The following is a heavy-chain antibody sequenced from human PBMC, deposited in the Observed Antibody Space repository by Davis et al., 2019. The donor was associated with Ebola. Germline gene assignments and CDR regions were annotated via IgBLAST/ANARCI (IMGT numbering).Heavy chain of an antibody. D-gene: IGHD2-15*01. J-gene: IGHJ2*01. V-gene: IGHV5-51*01. Sequence: GESLKISCTASKFSLISSCIGWVRQPPGKRLEWMGIIYPGDSDTRYSTSFQGQVTISADKSISTTYLQWSSLKASDTAMYCCARHREDLSAFDLWGRGTLVTVSS. CDR1: KFSLISSC. CDR2: IYPGDSDT. CDR3: ARHREDLSAFDL.